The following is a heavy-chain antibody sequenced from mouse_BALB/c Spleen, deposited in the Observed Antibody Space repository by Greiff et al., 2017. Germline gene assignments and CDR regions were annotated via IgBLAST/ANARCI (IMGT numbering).Heavy chain of an antibody. CDR3: ARGGYRYDDYAMDY. V-gene: IGHV5-17*02. CDR2: ISSGSSTI. J-gene: IGHJ4*01. D-gene: IGHD2-14*01. Sequence: EVMLVESGGGLVQPGGSRKLSCAASGFTFSSFGMHWVRQAPEKGLEWVAYISSGSSTIYYADTVKGRFTISRDNPKNTLFLQMTSLRSEDTAMYYCARGGYRYDDYAMDYWGQGTSVTVSS. CDR1: GFTFSSFG.